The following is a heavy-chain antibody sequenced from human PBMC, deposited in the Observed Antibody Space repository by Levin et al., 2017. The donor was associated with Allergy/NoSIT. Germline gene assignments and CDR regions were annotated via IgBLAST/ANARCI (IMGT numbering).Heavy chain of an antibody. J-gene: IGHJ4*02. CDR3: PTSRGLSWFGERFDF. CDR1: GFTFSSYA. CDR2: ISFDGYNK. V-gene: IGHV3-30*03. D-gene: IGHD3-10*01. Sequence: GGSLRLSCAASGFTFSSYAMHWVRQAPGKGLEWVALISFDGYNKYYTDSVEGRFTISRDNSENTLYLRMDGLRLQDTAGYYCPTSRGLSWFGERFDFWGQGTRVTVSS.